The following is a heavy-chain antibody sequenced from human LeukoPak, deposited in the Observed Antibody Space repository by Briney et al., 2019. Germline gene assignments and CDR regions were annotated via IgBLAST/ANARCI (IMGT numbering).Heavy chain of an antibody. CDR3: ARELLYHYYEY. CDR2: IRGSGATT. V-gene: IGHV3-23*01. Sequence: GGFLRLSCTASGFTFSSYGMCWVRQAPGKGLEWVSAIRGSGATTYYADSVKGRFTISRDNSEDTLFLQMNSLRTEDTAVYYCARELLYHYYEYWGQGTLVTVSS. CDR1: GFTFSSYG. D-gene: IGHD3-10*01. J-gene: IGHJ4*02.